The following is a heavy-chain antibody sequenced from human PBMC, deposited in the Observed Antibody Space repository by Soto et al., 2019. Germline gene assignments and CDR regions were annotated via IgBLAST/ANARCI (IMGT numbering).Heavy chain of an antibody. CDR1: GGSISSGGYY. CDR3: ARDEGDSGLDYYYGMDV. D-gene: IGHD1-26*01. V-gene: IGHV4-31*03. J-gene: IGHJ6*02. CDR2: IYYSGST. Sequence: QVQLQESGPGLVKPSQTLSLTCTVSGGSISSGGYYWSWIRQHPGKGLEWIGYIYYSGSTYYNPSIKSRVTIAVDTSKNQFSRKLSSVTAADTAVYYCARDEGDSGLDYYYGMDVWGQGTTVTVSS.